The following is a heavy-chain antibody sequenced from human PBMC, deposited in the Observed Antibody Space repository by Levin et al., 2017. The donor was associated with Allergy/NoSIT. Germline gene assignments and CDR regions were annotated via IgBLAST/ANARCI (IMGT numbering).Heavy chain of an antibody. CDR1: GGSISSSSSY. Sequence: KASETLSLTCTVSGGSISSSSSYWGWIRQPPGKGLEWIGSIYYSGSTYYNPSLKSRVTISVDTSKNQFSLKLSSVTAADTAVYYCARSPGSFFGYWGQGTLVTVSS. CDR2: IYYSGST. V-gene: IGHV4-39*01. CDR3: ARSPGSFFGY. J-gene: IGHJ4*02. D-gene: IGHD1-14*01.